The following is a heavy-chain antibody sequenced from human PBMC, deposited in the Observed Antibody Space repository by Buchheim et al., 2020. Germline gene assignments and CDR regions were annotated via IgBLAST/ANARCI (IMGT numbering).Heavy chain of an antibody. CDR2: INPSGGST. V-gene: IGHV1-46*03. Sequence: QVQLVQSGAEVKKPGASVKVSCKASGYTFTSXYMHWVRQAPGQGLEWMGIINPSGGSTTYAQRFKGRVXMTRNTSTSTVYMELISLRSEDTAVFYCARGYSGSPGYFDYWGQGTL. J-gene: IGHJ4*02. CDR1: GYTFTSXY. CDR3: ARGYSGSPGYFDY. D-gene: IGHD1-26*01.